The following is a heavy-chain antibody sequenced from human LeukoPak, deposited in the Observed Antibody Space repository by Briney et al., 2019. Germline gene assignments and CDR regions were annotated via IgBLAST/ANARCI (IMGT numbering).Heavy chain of an antibody. V-gene: IGHV4-59*01. CDR2: IYYSGYT. D-gene: IGHD3-10*01. J-gene: IGHJ6*03. CDR1: GGSISSYY. CDR3: ARTTMVRGTYYMDV. Sequence: SETLSLTCTVSGGSISSYYWSWIRQPPGKGLEWIGCIYYSGYTNYKSSLKSRVTISVDTSKNQFSPKLSSVTAADTAVYYCARTTMVRGTYYMDVWGKGTTVTVSS.